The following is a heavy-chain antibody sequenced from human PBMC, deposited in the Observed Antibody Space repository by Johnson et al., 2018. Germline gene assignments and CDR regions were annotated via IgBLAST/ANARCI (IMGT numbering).Heavy chain of an antibody. CDR3: ARDLLMCSGGSCYGYYYHYHMDV. CDR2: INPSGGTT. J-gene: IGHJ6*03. D-gene: IGHD2-15*01. Sequence: QERLGQSGAEVKKPGASVNVWCKASGYTFISYYMHWVRQAPGQGLEWVGMINPSGGTTTYAQKFQGRATMTRDTSTSTVYMELSSLRSEDTAGYYCARDLLMCSGGSCYGYYYHYHMDVWGKGTTFTVSS. V-gene: IGHV1-46*01. CDR1: GYTFISYY.